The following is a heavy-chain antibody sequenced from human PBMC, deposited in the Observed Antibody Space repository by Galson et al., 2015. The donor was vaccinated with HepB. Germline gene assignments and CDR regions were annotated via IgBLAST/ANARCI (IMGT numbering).Heavy chain of an antibody. Sequence: ETLSLTCAVSGDSVTSRSWWVWVRQPPGKGLEWIGEISHSDITNYNPSLKSRVTITVDKSKNHLLLKLRSVTATDTAVYYCARGTVVGNWLDHWGHGTLVTVSS. V-gene: IGHV4-4*02. CDR2: ISHSDIT. J-gene: IGHJ5*02. CDR1: GDSVTSRSW. D-gene: IGHD4-23*01. CDR3: ARGTVVGNWLDH.